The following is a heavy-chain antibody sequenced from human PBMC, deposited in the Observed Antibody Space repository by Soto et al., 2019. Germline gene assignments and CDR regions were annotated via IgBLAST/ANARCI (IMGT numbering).Heavy chain of an antibody. CDR2: ISGSGGST. CDR3: AKDRYCSGGSCYSNRYFDY. CDR1: GFTFSSYA. J-gene: IGHJ4*02. Sequence: GGSLRLSCAASGFTFSSYAMSWVRQAPGKGLEWVSAISGSGGSTYYADSVKGRFTISRDNSKNTLYLQMNSLRAEDTAVYYCAKDRYCSGGSCYSNRYFDYWGQGTLVTVSS. V-gene: IGHV3-23*01. D-gene: IGHD2-15*01.